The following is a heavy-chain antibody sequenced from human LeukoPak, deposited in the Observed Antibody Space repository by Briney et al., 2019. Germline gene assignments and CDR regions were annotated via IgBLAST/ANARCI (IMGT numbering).Heavy chain of an antibody. CDR3: AILPGYSSGWYEVNY. CDR1: GFTFSSYA. D-gene: IGHD6-13*01. Sequence: GGSLRLSCAASGFTFSSYAMSWVRQAPGKGLEWVPGISGSGGSTYYADSVKGRFTISRDNSRNTLYLQMNSPRAEDTAVYYCAILPGYSSGWYEVNYWGQGTLVTVSS. J-gene: IGHJ4*02. CDR2: ISGSGGST. V-gene: IGHV3-23*01.